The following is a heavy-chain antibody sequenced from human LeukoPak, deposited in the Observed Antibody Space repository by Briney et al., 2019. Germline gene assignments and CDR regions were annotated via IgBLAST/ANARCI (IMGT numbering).Heavy chain of an antibody. D-gene: IGHD1-1*01. Sequence: PGGSLRLSCAASGFTFSSYAMHWVRQSPGKGLEWVAAISYAGSNKYYAESVKGRFTISRDNSKNTLYLQMNSLRAEDTAVYYCAKTARLSHNYYYYYMDVWGKGTTVTVSS. V-gene: IGHV3-30-3*02. CDR2: ISYAGSNK. CDR1: GFTFSSYA. CDR3: AKTARLSHNYYYYYMDV. J-gene: IGHJ6*03.